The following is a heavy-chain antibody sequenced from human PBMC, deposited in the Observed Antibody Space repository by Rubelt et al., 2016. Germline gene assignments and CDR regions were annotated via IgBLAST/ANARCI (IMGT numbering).Heavy chain of an antibody. CDR1: GFSFGSHW. CDR2: VKGDGTDK. J-gene: IGHJ6*02. Sequence: GGSLRLSCVGSGFSFGSHWMSWVRQAPGKGLGWVANVKGDGTDKYYVDSVKGRFTISRDNAKNSVYLQMNSLRVEDTAVYYCAREGNYYNGLDVWGQGTTVTV. CDR3: AREGNYYNGLDV. V-gene: IGHV3-7*01.